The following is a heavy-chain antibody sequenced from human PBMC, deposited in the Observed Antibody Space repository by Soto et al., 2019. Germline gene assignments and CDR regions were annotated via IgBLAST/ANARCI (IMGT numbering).Heavy chain of an antibody. J-gene: IGHJ4*01. V-gene: IGHV4-39*01. CDR3: ARFHGSGDYLAFQADY. CDR1: HASVSSRNYY. Sequence: TSETLSLTCTVCHASVSSRNYYWGWIRQPPGKGLEWIGNFYYPGTTYYNPSRKSRITIAVDTSKNEFSLSLSSVTAADTAVYYCARFHGSGDYLAFQADYWGQGTLVTVSS. D-gene: IGHD3-10*01. CDR2: FYYPGTT.